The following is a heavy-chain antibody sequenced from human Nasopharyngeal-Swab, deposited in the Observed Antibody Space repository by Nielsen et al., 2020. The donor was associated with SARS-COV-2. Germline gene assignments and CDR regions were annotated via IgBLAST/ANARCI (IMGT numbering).Heavy chain of an antibody. D-gene: IGHD3-9*01. J-gene: IGHJ3*02. V-gene: IGHV1-18*01. Sequence: ASVKVSCKASGYSFTSDGISLVRQAPGQGLEWMGWISAYNGNTNYAQKLQGRVTMTTDTSTSTAYMELRSLRSDDTAVYYCARDLTALNYDILTGYFSDAFDIWGQGTMVTVSS. CDR2: ISAYNGNT. CDR1: GYSFTSDG. CDR3: ARDLTALNYDILTGYFSDAFDI.